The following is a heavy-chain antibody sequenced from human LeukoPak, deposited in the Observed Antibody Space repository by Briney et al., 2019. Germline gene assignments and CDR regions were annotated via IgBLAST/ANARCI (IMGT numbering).Heavy chain of an antibody. J-gene: IGHJ1*01. CDR3: ASFLLGATDEYFQH. V-gene: IGHV4-39*07. CDR2: IYYSGST. D-gene: IGHD1-26*01. Sequence: SETLSLTCTVSGGSISSSSYYWGWIRQPPGKGLEWIGSIYYSGSTYYNPSLKSRVTISVDTSKNQFSLKLSSVTAADTAVYYCASFLLGATDEYFQHWGQGTLVTVSS. CDR1: GGSISSSSYY.